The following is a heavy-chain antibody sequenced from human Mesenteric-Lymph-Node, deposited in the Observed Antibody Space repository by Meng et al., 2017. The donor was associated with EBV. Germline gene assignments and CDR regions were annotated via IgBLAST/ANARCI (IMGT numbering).Heavy chain of an antibody. CDR3: ARGAAAQNFED. J-gene: IGHJ4*02. Sequence: GQLQGSGPGLVKPSGTLSLTCAVSGGSISTYTWWSWVRQPPGKGLEWIGEIYHSGSANYNPSLRSRVTISVDTSKNQFSLRLTSVTAADTATYYCARGAAAQNFEDWGQGTLVTVSS. CDR2: IYHSGSA. CDR1: GGSISTYTW. D-gene: IGHD6-13*01. V-gene: IGHV4-4*02.